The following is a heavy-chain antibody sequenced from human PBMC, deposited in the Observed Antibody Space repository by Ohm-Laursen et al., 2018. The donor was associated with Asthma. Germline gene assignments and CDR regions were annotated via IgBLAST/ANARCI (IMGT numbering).Heavy chain of an antibody. CDR3: ARSEGATVRFDP. CDR1: GDAINREIY. V-gene: IGHV4-31*03. Sequence: TLSLTCMVSGDAINREIYWSWIRRHPGKCLEWIGYIYYSGSTYYNPSLKSRVTISVDTSKNQFSLKLSSVTAADTAVYYCARSEGATVRFDPWGQGTLVTVSS. D-gene: IGHD1-26*01. CDR2: IYYSGST. J-gene: IGHJ5*02.